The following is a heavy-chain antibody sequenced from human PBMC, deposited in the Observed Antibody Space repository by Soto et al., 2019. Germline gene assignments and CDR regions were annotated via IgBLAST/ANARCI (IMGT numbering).Heavy chain of an antibody. D-gene: IGHD2-21*02. CDR1: GFTVGSSF. Sequence: DVQLVESGGALVQPGESLRLSCAAFGFTVGSSFMSWVRQAPGKGLEWVSVVYTTGTTYYADSVKGRVTISRDDAKNTVYLHMNSLTVEDTAVYYCTRDPVTTAGYGMDVWGQGTTVIVS. CDR2: VYTTGTT. V-gene: IGHV3-66*01. J-gene: IGHJ6*02. CDR3: TRDPVTTAGYGMDV.